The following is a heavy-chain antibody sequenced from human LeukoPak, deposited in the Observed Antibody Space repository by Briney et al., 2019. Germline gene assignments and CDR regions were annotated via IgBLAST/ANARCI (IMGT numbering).Heavy chain of an antibody. V-gene: IGHV4-34*01. Sequence: SETLSLTCAVYGGSFSGYYWSWIRQPPGKGLEWIGEINHSGSTNYNPSLKSRVTISVDTSKNQFSLKLSSVTAADTAVYYCAGKLAVFDYWGQGTLVTVSS. J-gene: IGHJ4*02. CDR3: AGKLAVFDY. CDR2: INHSGST. D-gene: IGHD6-13*01. CDR1: GGSFSGYY.